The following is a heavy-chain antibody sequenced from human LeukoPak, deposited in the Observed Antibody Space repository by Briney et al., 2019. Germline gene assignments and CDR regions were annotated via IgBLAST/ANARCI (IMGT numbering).Heavy chain of an antibody. D-gene: IGHD3-22*01. Sequence: GASVKVSCKASGYTFTSYGISWVRQAPGQGLEWMGWISAYNGNTNYAQKLQGRVTMTTDTSTSTAYMELRSLRSGDTAVYYCARGTKDYYDSSGPGSYSDLWGRGTLATVSS. CDR1: GYTFTSYG. J-gene: IGHJ2*01. V-gene: IGHV1-18*01. CDR2: ISAYNGNT. CDR3: ARGTKDYYDSSGPGSYSDL.